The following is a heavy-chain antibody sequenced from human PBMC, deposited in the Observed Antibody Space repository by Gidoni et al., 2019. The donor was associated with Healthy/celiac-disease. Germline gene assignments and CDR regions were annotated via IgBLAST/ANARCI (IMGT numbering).Heavy chain of an antibody. Sequence: QLQLQESGPGLVKPSETLSLTCTVSGGSISSSSYYWGWIRQPPGKGLEWIGSIYYSGSTYYNPSLKSRVTISVDTSKNQFSLKLSSVTAADTAVYYCARARSRELRFDYWGQGTLVTVSS. CDR1: GGSISSSSYY. CDR2: IYYSGST. CDR3: ARARSRELRFDY. V-gene: IGHV4-39*07. D-gene: IGHD1-26*01. J-gene: IGHJ4*02.